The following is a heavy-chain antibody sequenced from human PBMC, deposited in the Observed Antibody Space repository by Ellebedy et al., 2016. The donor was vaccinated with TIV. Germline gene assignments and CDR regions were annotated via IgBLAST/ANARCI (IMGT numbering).Heavy chain of an antibody. J-gene: IGHJ5*01. V-gene: IGHV3-23*01. D-gene: IGHD2-21*01. CDR1: GFPFSSYA. CDR2: ISDSGGNT. CDR3: ANMAWGNEDYSVDS. Sequence: GGSLRLXXAASGFPFSSYAMSWVRQPPGKGLEWVSSISDSGGNTYYADSVRGRFTFSRDNSKNTLYLQMNSLKVEDTAVYYCANMAWGNEDYSVDSWGQGTLVTVSS.